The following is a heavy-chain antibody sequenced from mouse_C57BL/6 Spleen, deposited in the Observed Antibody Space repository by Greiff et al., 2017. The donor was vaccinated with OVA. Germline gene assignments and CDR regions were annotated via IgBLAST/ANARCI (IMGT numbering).Heavy chain of an antibody. CDR1: GYAFTNYL. Sequence: QVQLQQSGAELVRPGTSVQVSCKASGYAFTNYLIEWVKQRPGQGLEWIGVINPGSGGTNYNEKFKGKATLTADKSSSTAYMQLSSLTSEDSAVYFCARRGGDGYYDYWGQGTTLTVSS. J-gene: IGHJ2*01. CDR3: ARRGGDGYYDY. V-gene: IGHV1-54*01. CDR2: INPGSGGT. D-gene: IGHD2-3*01.